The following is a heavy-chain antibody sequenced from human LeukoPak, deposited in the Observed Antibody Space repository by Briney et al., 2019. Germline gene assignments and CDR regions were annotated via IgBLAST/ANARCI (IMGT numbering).Heavy chain of an antibody. V-gene: IGHV4-59*08. Sequence: SETLSLTCTVSGGSISSYYWSWIRQPPGKGLEWIGYIYYSGSTNYNPSLKSRVTISVDTSKNQFSLKLSSVTAADTAVYYCARLSQNIAARPATDYWGQGTLVTVSS. J-gene: IGHJ4*02. CDR1: GGSISSYY. CDR3: ARLSQNIAARPATDY. CDR2: IYYSGST. D-gene: IGHD6-6*01.